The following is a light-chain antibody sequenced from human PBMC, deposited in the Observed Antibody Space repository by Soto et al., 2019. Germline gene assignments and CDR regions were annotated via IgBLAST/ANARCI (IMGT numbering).Light chain of an antibody. CDR3: KSYTSASTYV. J-gene: IGLJ1*01. CDR2: DVT. Sequence: QSALTQPASVSGSPGQSITISCTGTGSDIGTYNYVSWYQHHPGKAPKFIIYDVTNRPSGVSDRCSGSKSGNTASLTISGLQAEDEADYFCKSYTSASTYVFGTGTKLTVL. CDR1: GSDIGTYNY. V-gene: IGLV2-14*03.